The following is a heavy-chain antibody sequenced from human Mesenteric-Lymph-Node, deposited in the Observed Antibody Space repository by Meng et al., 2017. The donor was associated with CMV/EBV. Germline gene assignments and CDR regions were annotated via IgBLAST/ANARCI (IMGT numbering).Heavy chain of an antibody. CDR2: IYPADSHT. Sequence: GESLKISCEGSGCSFTRYWIGWVRQMPGRGLEWMGIIYPADSHTRYSPPFQGQVTISADKSINTAYLQWSSLKASDTAMYFCARGGSDGDYFDYWGQGTLVTVSS. J-gene: IGHJ4*02. V-gene: IGHV5-51*01. CDR1: GCSFTRYW. D-gene: IGHD1-26*01. CDR3: ARGGSDGDYFDY.